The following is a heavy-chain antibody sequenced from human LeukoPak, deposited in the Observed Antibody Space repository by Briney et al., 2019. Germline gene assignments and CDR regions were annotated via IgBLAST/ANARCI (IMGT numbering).Heavy chain of an antibody. CDR2: ISSSSSYI. D-gene: IGHD4-17*01. CDR3: ARRNPYGDYSDY. Sequence: PGGSLRLSCAASGFTFSSYSMNWVRQAPGKGLEWVSSISSSSSYIYYADSVKGRFTISRDNAKNSLYLQMNSLRAEDTAVYYCARRNPYGDYSDYWGQGTLVTVSS. J-gene: IGHJ4*02. CDR1: GFTFSSYS. V-gene: IGHV3-21*01.